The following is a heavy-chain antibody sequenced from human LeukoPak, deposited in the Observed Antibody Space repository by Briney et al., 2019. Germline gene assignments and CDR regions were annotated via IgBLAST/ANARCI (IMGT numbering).Heavy chain of an antibody. D-gene: IGHD2-2*01. Sequence: GGSLRLSCAASGFTFSSYAMHWVRQAPGKGLEYVSAISSNGGSTYYANSVKGRFTISRDNSKNTLYLQMGSLRAEDMAVYYCARDQGAQLPLYYFDYWGQGTLVTVSS. V-gene: IGHV3-64*01. CDR2: ISSNGGST. J-gene: IGHJ4*02. CDR1: GFTFSSYA. CDR3: ARDQGAQLPLYYFDY.